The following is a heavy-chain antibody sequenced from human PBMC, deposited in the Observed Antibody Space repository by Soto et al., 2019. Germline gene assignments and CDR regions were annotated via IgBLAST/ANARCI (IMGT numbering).Heavy chain of an antibody. D-gene: IGHD3-16*01. CDR2: IYHSGSP. J-gene: IGHJ3*01. CDR1: SGSIFTTNW. CDR3: ARKPDVATAKVGGGYVFDV. V-gene: IGHV4-4*02. Sequence: QVQLQESGPGLVKPSGTLSLTCAASSGSIFTTNWWSWVRQSPGRGLQWIGDIYHSGSPKYNPALQSGVSRSIDKSKDRFFLHLTSVTAADTGVYYCARKPDVATAKVGGGYVFDVWGQGTMVTVSS.